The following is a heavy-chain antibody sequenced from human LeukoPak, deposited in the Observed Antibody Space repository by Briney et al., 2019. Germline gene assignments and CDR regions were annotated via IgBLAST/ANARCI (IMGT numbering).Heavy chain of an antibody. CDR3: ARVKGGIAAAGNYFDY. D-gene: IGHD6-13*01. CDR2: VSYDGGSK. Sequence: GGSLRLSCAASGFAFSSYAMHWVRQGPGKGLEWVTLVSYDGGSKYYADSVKGRITISRDNSKNTLHLQMSSLRTEDTAVYYCARVKGGIAAAGNYFDYWGQGTLVTVSS. CDR1: GFAFSSYA. V-gene: IGHV3-30-3*01. J-gene: IGHJ4*02.